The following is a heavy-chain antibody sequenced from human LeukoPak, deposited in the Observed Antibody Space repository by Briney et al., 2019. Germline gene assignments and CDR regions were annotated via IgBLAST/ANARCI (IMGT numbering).Heavy chain of an antibody. CDR2: ISGSGHDI. V-gene: IGHV3-11*04. D-gene: IGHD6-6*01. Sequence: GGSLRLSCAAPGFTFSDSYMTWVRQAPGKGVEWVAYISGSGHDINYSDSVKGRFTISRDNAKNSLYLQMSSLRVEDTAVYYRTRDPRHFDSCGQGTLVTVSS. CDR3: TRDPRHFDS. CDR1: GFTFSDSY. J-gene: IGHJ5*01.